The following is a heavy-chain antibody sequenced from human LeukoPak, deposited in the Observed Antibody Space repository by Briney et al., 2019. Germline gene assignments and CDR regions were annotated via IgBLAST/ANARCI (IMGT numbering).Heavy chain of an antibody. D-gene: IGHD4-23*01. Sequence: QAGGSLRLSCAASGFTFSSYGMHWVRQAPGKGLEWVAFIRYDGSNKYYADSVKGRFTISRDNSKNTLYLQMNSLRAEDTAVYYCAKDLYGGKSNNWFDPWGQGTLVTVSS. CDR3: AKDLYGGKSNNWFDP. CDR1: GFTFSSYG. V-gene: IGHV3-30*02. CDR2: IRYDGSNK. J-gene: IGHJ5*02.